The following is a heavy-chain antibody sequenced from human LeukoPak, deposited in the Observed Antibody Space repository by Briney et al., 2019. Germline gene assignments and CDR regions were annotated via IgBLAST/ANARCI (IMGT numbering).Heavy chain of an antibody. CDR1: GFTFSNYA. V-gene: IGHV3-48*04. Sequence: GGSLRLSCAASGFTFSNYAMSWVRQAPGKGLEWISYISSGSATIYYADSVRGRFTISRDNAKNSLYLQMNSLRAEDTAVYYCARDKIKGYWGQGTLVTVSS. CDR3: ARDKIKGY. CDR2: ISSGSATI. J-gene: IGHJ4*02.